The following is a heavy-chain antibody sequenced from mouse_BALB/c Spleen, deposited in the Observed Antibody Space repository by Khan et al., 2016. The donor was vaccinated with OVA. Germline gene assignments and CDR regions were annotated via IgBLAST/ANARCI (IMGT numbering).Heavy chain of an antibody. V-gene: IGHV5-6*01. Sequence: ELHLVESGGDLVKPGGSLKLSCAASGFTFSSYSMSWVRQTPDKRLEWVATISSGGDYTYYPDNVKGRFTISRDNAKNTLYLQMSSLKSEDTAMYYCASHLTGSFAYWGQGTLVTVSA. CDR3: ASHLTGSFAY. J-gene: IGHJ3*01. CDR1: GFTFSSYS. CDR2: ISSGGDYT. D-gene: IGHD4-1*01.